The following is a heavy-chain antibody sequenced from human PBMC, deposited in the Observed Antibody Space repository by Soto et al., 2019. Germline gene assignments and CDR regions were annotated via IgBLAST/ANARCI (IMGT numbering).Heavy chain of an antibody. Sequence: PSETLSLTCTVPSAPVSSSTYTLDWIRQPPGKELEWIGSIYSSGSTYYNPSLNSRFTLSVDRSKNHFSLKLSSVTAADTAVYYCARVPDVWGQGTTGTVSS. CDR2: IYSSGST. J-gene: IGHJ6*02. CDR1: SAPVSSSTYT. V-gene: IGHV4-39*07. CDR3: ARVPDV.